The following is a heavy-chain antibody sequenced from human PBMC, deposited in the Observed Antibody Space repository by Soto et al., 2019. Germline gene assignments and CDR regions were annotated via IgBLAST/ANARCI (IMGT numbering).Heavy chain of an antibody. J-gene: IGHJ3*02. CDR2: ISSSGSTI. Sequence: GGSLRLSCAASGFTFSDYYMSWIRQAPGKGLEWVSYISSSGSTIYYADSVKGRFTISRDNAKNSLYLQMNSLRAEDTAVYYCARGSRMTYYDFWSDPAFDIWGQGTMVTVSS. V-gene: IGHV3-11*01. D-gene: IGHD3-3*01. CDR1: GFTFSDYY. CDR3: ARGSRMTYYDFWSDPAFDI.